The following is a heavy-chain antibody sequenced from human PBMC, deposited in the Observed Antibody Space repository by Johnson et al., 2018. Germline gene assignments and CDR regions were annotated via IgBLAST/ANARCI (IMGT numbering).Heavy chain of an antibody. Sequence: VQLLESGAEVKKPGSSVKVSCKVSGGIFSNSAISWVRQAPGQGLEWMGGIIPMFNTANYAEKLQGRVPITADESTSTAYMELSSLPSEDTAGYYCARDDSKLYGSGAGYYGMDVWGQGTAVTVSS. V-gene: IGHV1-69*01. J-gene: IGHJ6*02. CDR1: GGIFSNSA. D-gene: IGHD3-10*01. CDR3: ARDDSKLYGSGAGYYGMDV. CDR2: IIPMFNTA.